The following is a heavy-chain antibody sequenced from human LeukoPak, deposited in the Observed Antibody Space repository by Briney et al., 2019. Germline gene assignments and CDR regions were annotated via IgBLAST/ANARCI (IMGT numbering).Heavy chain of an antibody. V-gene: IGHV4-31*03. CDR3: ARVSGELATSAFDI. J-gene: IGHJ3*02. Sequence: KPSQTLSLTCTLSGDSISSGGYYWRWIRQHPGKGLEWIGYIYYGGSTYYNPSLQSRVTISVHTSKNQSSLKLSSVTAAATAVYYIARVSGELATSAFDIWGQGTMVTVSS. CDR2: IYYGGST. D-gene: IGHD1-26*01. CDR1: GDSISSGGYY.